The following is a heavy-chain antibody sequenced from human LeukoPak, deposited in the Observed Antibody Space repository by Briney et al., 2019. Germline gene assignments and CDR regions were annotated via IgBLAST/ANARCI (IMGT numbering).Heavy chain of an antibody. CDR1: GGSISSGNYF. CDR3: ARSPLEYDFWSGRHYYFDY. Sequence: SETLSLTCTVSGGSISSGNYFWSWIRQPAGKGLEWIGRIYTSGSTNYNPSLKSRVTISVDTSKNQFSLKLSSVTAADTAVYYCARSPLEYDFWSGRHYYFDYWGQGTLDTVSS. J-gene: IGHJ4*02. CDR2: IYTSGST. D-gene: IGHD3-3*01. V-gene: IGHV4-61*02.